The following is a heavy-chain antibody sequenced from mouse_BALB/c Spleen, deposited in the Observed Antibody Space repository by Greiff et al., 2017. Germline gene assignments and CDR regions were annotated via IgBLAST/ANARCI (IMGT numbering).Heavy chain of an antibody. J-gene: IGHJ3*01. CDR1: GYTFTSYW. CDR3: ARAFAY. Sequence: QVQLQQSGAELAKPGASVKMSCKASGYTFTSYWMHWVKQRPGQGLEWIGYINPSTGYTEYNQKFKDKATLTADKSPSTAYMQLSSLTSEDSAVYYCARAFAYWGQGTLVTVSA. CDR2: INPSTGYT. V-gene: IGHV1-7*01.